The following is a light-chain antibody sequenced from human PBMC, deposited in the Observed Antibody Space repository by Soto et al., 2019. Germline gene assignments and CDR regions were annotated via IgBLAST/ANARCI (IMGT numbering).Light chain of an antibody. J-gene: IGLJ1*01. CDR3: SSYAGSPLYA. Sequence: QSVLTQPPSASGSPGQSVTISCTGTSSDVGGYNYVSWYQQHPGKAPKLMIYEVSKRPSGVPDRFSGSKSGNTASLTVSGLQAEDEADYYCSSYAGSPLYASGTGTKFTVL. CDR2: EVS. V-gene: IGLV2-8*01. CDR1: SSDVGGYNY.